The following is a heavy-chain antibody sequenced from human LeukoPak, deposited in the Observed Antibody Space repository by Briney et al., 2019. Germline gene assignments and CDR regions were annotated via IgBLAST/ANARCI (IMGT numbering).Heavy chain of an antibody. CDR2: IYYSGST. CDR3: ARASNSWYVDY. Sequence: SETLSLTCTVSGGSISSSYWSWIRQPPGKGLEWIGYIYYSGSTNYNPSLKSRVTISVDTSKNQVSLKLSSVTAADTAVYYCARASNSWYVDYWGQGTLVTVSS. V-gene: IGHV4-59*08. CDR1: GGSISSSY. D-gene: IGHD6-13*01. J-gene: IGHJ4*02.